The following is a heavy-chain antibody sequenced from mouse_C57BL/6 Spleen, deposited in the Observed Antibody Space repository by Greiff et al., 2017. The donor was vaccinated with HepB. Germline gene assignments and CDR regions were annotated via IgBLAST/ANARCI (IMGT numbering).Heavy chain of an antibody. J-gene: IGHJ2*01. D-gene: IGHD4-1*01. CDR1: GYSFTGYY. CDR2: INPSTGGT. CDR3: ARWELGDY. Sequence: VQLKESGPELVKPGASVKISCKASGYSFTGYYMNWVKQSPEKSLEWIGEINPSTGGTTYNQKFKAKATLTVDKSSSTAYMQLKSLTSEDSAVYYCARWELGDYWGQGTTLTVSS. V-gene: IGHV1-42*01.